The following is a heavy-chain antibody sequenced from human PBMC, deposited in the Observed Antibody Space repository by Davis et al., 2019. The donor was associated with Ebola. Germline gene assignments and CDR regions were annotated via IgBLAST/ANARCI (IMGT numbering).Heavy chain of an antibody. Sequence: ASVKVSCKASGGTFSSYAISWVRQAPGQGLEWMGWISAYNGNTNYAQKLQGRVTMTTDTSTSTAYMELRSLRSDDTAVYYCARLKLHYGMDVWGQGITVTVSS. D-gene: IGHD3-16*01. CDR2: ISAYNGNT. CDR1: GGTFSSYA. V-gene: IGHV1-18*01. J-gene: IGHJ6*02. CDR3: ARLKLHYGMDV.